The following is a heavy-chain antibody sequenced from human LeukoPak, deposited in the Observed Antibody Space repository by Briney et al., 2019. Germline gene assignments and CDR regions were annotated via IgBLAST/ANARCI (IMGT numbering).Heavy chain of an antibody. CDR2: ISGSGGST. D-gene: IGHD6-19*01. J-gene: IGHJ4*02. CDR3: AKAPYTSGWNPYDY. CDR1: GFTFSSYA. V-gene: IGHV3-23*01. Sequence: GGSLRLSCAASGFTFSSYAISWVRQAPGEGLEWVSAISGSGGSTYFADSVKGRFTVSRDNSKNTLYLQMNSLRAEDTAVYYCAKAPYTSGWNPYDYWGQGTLVTVSS.